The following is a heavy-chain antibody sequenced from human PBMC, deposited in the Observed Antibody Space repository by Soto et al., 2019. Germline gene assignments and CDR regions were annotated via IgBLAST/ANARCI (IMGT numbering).Heavy chain of an antibody. CDR3: ARGWRGGYYYYYMDV. CDR1: GGSFSGYY. CDR2: INHSGST. D-gene: IGHD3-16*01. Sequence: ASETLSLTCAVYGGSFSGYYWSWIRQPPGKGLEWIGEINHSGSTNYNPSLKSRVTISVDTSKNQFSLKLSSVTAADTAVYYCARGWRGGYYYYYMDVWGKGTTVTRLL. V-gene: IGHV4-34*01. J-gene: IGHJ6*03.